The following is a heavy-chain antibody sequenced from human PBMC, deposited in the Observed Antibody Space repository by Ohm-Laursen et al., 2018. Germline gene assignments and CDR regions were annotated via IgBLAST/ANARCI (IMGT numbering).Heavy chain of an antibody. J-gene: IGHJ3*01. CDR3: ARAQSGTTTWFVDF. Sequence: ASVKVSCKAFGYTFTNFYIYWLRQAPGQGLEWMGIINPSGGSTNYAQKFQGRVTMARDTSTNTVYMELSSLRFEDSAVYFCARAQSGTTTWFVDFWGQGTKVTVSS. CDR1: GYTFTNFY. CDR2: INPSGGST. V-gene: IGHV1-46*01. D-gene: IGHD1-26*01.